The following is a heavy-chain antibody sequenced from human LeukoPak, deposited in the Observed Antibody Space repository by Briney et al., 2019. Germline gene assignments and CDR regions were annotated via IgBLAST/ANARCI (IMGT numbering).Heavy chain of an antibody. V-gene: IGHV3-53*01. J-gene: IGHJ4*02. CDR2: IYSGGSP. CDR1: GFTVSSKY. CDR3: IYGYTLDF. D-gene: IGHD5-18*01. Sequence: GGSLRLSCAASGFTVSSKYMHWVRQAPGKGLEWVLVIYSGGSPKYADSVKGRFTIYRDHSKHTMYLQMNSLEAGGPAGYYCIYGYTLDFWGQGTRVTVSS.